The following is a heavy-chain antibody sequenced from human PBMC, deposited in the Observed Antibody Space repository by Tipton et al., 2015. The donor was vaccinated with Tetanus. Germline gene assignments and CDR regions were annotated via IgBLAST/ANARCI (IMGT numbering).Heavy chain of an antibody. J-gene: IGHJ4*02. D-gene: IGHD1-14*01. CDR2: IYYSGST. CDR1: GASISSVNYY. CDR3: ARGTGDY. Sequence: TLSLTCAVSGASISSVNYYWSWIRQPPGKGLEWIGYIYYSGSTNYNPSLKSRVTISVDTSKNQFSLKLSSVTAADTAVYYCARGTGDYWGQGTLVTVSS. V-gene: IGHV4-61*01.